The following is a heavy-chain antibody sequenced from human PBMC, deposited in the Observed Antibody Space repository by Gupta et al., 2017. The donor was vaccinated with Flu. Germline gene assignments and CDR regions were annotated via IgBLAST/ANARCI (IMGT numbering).Heavy chain of an antibody. CDR3: ASAEYSYGPIDY. Sequence: QVQLVESGGGVVQPGRSLRLSCAASGFTFRSYGMHWVRQAPGKGLEWVAVIWFDGSNKHYADFVKGRFTISRDDSKNTLYLQMDSLRAEDTAVYYCASAEYSYGPIDYWGQGTLVTVSP. D-gene: IGHD5-18*01. CDR2: IWFDGSNK. V-gene: IGHV3-33*01. J-gene: IGHJ4*02. CDR1: GFTFRSYG.